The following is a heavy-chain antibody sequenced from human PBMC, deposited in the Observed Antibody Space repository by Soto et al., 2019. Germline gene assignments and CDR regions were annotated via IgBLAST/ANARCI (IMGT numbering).Heavy chain of an antibody. Sequence: RASVKVSCKASGGTFSNYAIGWVRQAPGQGLEWMGGIIPIFDTANYAQKFQGRVTITADKSTSAAYMELSSLRSEDTAAYYCARDHSIVGATFVAFDIWGQGTMVTVSS. CDR2: IIPIFDTA. J-gene: IGHJ3*02. D-gene: IGHD1-26*01. V-gene: IGHV1-69*06. CDR3: ARDHSIVGATFVAFDI. CDR1: GGTFSNYA.